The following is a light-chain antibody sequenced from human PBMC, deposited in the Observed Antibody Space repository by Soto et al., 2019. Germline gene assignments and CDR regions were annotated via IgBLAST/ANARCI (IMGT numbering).Light chain of an antibody. Sequence: TQSPSTLSVSPGERATLSCRASHSISNFLAWYQQKPGQAPRLLIDGASTRATGIPARFSGSGSGTEFTLTISSLQTEDFAVYFCQQYNNWPRTFGQGTKVDIK. CDR3: QQYNNWPRT. CDR1: HSISNF. CDR2: GAS. V-gene: IGKV3-15*01. J-gene: IGKJ1*01.